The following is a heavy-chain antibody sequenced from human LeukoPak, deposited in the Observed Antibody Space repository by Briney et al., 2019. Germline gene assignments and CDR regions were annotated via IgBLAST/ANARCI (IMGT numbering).Heavy chain of an antibody. CDR1: GFTFSTYA. CDR2: ISGSGTST. J-gene: IGHJ4*02. CDR3: AKGHSEDGTGFDC. V-gene: IGHV3-23*01. D-gene: IGHD1-1*01. Sequence: PGGSLRLSCAASGFTFSTYAMSWVRQAPGKGLQWVSAISGSGTSTYYTDSVKGRFTISRDNSKNTMFLQMSSLRAEDTAVYYCAKGHSEDGTGFDCCGQGTLVTVSS.